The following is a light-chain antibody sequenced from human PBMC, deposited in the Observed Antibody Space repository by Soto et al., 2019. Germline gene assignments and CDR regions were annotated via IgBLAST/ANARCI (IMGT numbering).Light chain of an antibody. CDR3: QQYDSYPYT. V-gene: IGKV1-5*03. CDR2: KAS. J-gene: IGKJ2*01. Sequence: QMTQSPSTLSASVGDRVTITCRASQSVSRWFAWYQQQPGRAPKVLIYKASTLESGVPSRFSGSGSGTEFTLTISSLEPDDFATYYCQQYDSYPYTFGQGTKVDTK. CDR1: QSVSRW.